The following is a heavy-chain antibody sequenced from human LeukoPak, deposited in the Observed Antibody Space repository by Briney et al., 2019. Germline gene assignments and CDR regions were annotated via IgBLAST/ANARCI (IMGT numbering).Heavy chain of an antibody. CDR2: ISSSSSYI. J-gene: IGHJ4*02. CDR1: GFTFSSYS. V-gene: IGHV3-21*01. D-gene: IGHD1-7*01. CDR3: ARGITGTRLFDY. Sequence: GGSLRLSCAASGFTFSSYSMNWVRQAPGKGLEWVSSISSSSSYIYYADSVKGRFTISRDSAKNSLYLQMNSLRAEDTAVYYCARGITGTRLFDYWGQGTLVTVSS.